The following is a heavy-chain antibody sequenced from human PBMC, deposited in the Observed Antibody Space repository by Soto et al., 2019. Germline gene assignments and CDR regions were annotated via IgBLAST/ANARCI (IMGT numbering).Heavy chain of an antibody. J-gene: IGHJ4*02. Sequence: GGSLRLSCAASGFTFSSYSMNWVRQAPGKGLEWVSYISSSSSTIYYADSVKGRFTISRDNAKNSLYLQMNSLRAEDTAVYYCAKPYREWPPGLDFDYWGQGTLVTVSS. CDR2: ISSSSSTI. D-gene: IGHD3-3*01. CDR1: GFTFSSYS. V-gene: IGHV3-48*01. CDR3: AKPYREWPPGLDFDY.